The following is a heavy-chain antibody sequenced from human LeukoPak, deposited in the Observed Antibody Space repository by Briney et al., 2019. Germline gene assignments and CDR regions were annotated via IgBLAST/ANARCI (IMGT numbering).Heavy chain of an antibody. CDR3: VRQKKSHGNFDY. CDR2: VGIAADT. CDR1: GFTFSDHT. V-gene: IGHV3-13*01. Sequence: GGSLRLSCAASGFTFSDHTMHWVRQAPGKGLEWVSAVGIAADTFYPGSVKGRFTISRENAKNSLYLQMNSLRVEDTAVYYCVRQKKSHGNFDYWGQGTLVTVSS. D-gene: IGHD1-26*01. J-gene: IGHJ4*02.